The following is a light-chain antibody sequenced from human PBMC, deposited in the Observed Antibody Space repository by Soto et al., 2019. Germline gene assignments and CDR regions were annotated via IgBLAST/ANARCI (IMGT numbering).Light chain of an antibody. V-gene: IGKV1-5*01. CDR1: QNISVW. J-gene: IGKJ2*01. Sequence: DIQMTQSPSTLSASVGDGVTITCRASQNISVWLAWYQQRPGKAPKFLIYDASSLETEVPSRFSGSGSGTEFTLTIRSLQPDDFATYYCQQYDSSSPTFGQGTKLEIK. CDR2: DAS. CDR3: QQYDSSSPT.